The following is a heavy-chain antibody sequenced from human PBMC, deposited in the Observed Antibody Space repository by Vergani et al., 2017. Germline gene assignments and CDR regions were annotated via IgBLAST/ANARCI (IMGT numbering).Heavy chain of an antibody. Sequence: QMQLPESGPGLVTASETLSLTCTVSGDSIISRSYYWGWIRQPPGKGLEWIGSIYNSGNGDSSSSLKSRVTISADTSKNQFSLRLTSVTAADTAVYYCASGKYYSDSTSHFRGRYFDRWGRGTLVTVSS. CDR2: IYNSGNG. CDR3: ASGKYYSDSTSHFRGRYFDR. J-gene: IGHJ2*01. CDR1: GDSIISRSYY. V-gene: IGHV4-39*01. D-gene: IGHD3-16*01.